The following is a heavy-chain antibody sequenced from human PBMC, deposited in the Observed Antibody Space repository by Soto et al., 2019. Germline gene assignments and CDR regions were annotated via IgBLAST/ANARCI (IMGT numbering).Heavy chain of an antibody. CDR3: ARGAFDIVVVPAAKGGYYFDY. J-gene: IGHJ4*02. Sequence: SETLSLTCAVYGGSFSGYYWSWIRQPPGKGLEWIGEINHSGSTNYNPSLKSRVTISVDTSKNQFSLKLSSVTAADTAVYYCARGAFDIVVVPAAKGGYYFDYWGQGTLVTVSS. V-gene: IGHV4-34*01. CDR2: INHSGST. D-gene: IGHD2-2*01. CDR1: GGSFSGYY.